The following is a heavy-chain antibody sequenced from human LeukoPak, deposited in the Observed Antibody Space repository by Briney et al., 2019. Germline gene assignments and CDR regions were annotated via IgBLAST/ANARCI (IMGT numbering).Heavy chain of an antibody. Sequence: GGSLRLSCAASGFTFSSYSMNWVRQAPGKGLEWVSYISSSGSTIYYADSVKGRFTISRDNSKNTLYLQMNSLRAEDTAVYYCAKPYTVTYPYNYFDPWGQGTLVTVSS. CDR3: AKPYTVTYPYNYFDP. D-gene: IGHD4-17*01. CDR2: ISSSGSTI. J-gene: IGHJ5*02. V-gene: IGHV3-48*01. CDR1: GFTFSSYS.